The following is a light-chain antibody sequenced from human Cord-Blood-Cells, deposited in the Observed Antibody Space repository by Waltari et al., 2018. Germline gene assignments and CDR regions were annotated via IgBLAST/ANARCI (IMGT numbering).Light chain of an antibody. V-gene: IGLV2-23*02. CDR3: CSYAGSSTFDVV. J-gene: IGLJ2*01. Sequence: QSALTQPASVSGSPGQSITISCTGTSSDVGSYNFFSWYQQHPGKAPKLMIYEVSKRPSGVSNRFSGSKSGNTASLTISGLQAEDEADYYCCSYAGSSTFDVVFGGGTKLTVL. CDR2: EVS. CDR1: SSDVGSYNF.